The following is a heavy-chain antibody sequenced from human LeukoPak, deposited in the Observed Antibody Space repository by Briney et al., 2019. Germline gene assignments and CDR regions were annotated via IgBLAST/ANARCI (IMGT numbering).Heavy chain of an antibody. CDR3: ARDYYDRTGYFYFDC. CDR2: ISDDGSRQ. CDR1: GFTLSNYA. V-gene: IGHV3-30-3*01. J-gene: IGHJ4*02. Sequence: GGSLRLSCAATGFTLSNYAIHWGRQAPGKGLEWVAFISDDGSRQRYADSVKGRFTISRDNSKNTLYLQMNSLRADDTSVYYCARDYYDRTGYFYFDCWGQGTLVTVSS. D-gene: IGHD3-22*01.